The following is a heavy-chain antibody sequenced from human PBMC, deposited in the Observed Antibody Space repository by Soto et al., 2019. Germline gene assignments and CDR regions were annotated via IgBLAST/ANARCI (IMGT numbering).Heavy chain of an antibody. V-gene: IGHV1-18*01. CDR2: ISAYNGNT. CDR1: GYTFTSYG. D-gene: IGHD3-9*01. Sequence: GASVKVSCKASGYTFTSYGISWVRQAPGQGLEWMGWISAYNGNTNYAQKLQGRVTMTTDTSTSTAYMELRSLRSDDTAVYYCARVVADFDWLLYSPTHFDYWGQGTLVTVSS. CDR3: ARVVADFDWLLYSPTHFDY. J-gene: IGHJ4*02.